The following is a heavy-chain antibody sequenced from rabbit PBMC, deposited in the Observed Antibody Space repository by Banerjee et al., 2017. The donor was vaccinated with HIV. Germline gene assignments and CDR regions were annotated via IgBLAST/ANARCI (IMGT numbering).Heavy chain of an antibody. CDR2: IYAGSSGST. CDR3: ARDLYASSGPNL. Sequence: QSLEESGGDLVKPGASLTLTCTASGFSFSSGYYMCWVRQAPGKGLEWIACIYAGSSGSTYYASWAKGRFTISKTSSTTVTLQMTSLTAADTATYFCARDLYASSGPNLWGPGTLVTVS. J-gene: IGHJ4*01. D-gene: IGHD1-1*01. CDR1: GFSFSSGYY. V-gene: IGHV1S40*01.